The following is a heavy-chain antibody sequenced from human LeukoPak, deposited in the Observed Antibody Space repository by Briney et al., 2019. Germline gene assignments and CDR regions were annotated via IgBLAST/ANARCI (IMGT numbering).Heavy chain of an antibody. CDR3: ARTTTTFDD. V-gene: IGHV4-59*01. J-gene: IGHJ4*02. D-gene: IGHD4-11*01. CDR1: GGSISSYY. Sequence: SGTLSLTCTVSGGSISSYYWSWIRQPPGKGLEWIGYISYSGSTNYSPSLKGRVTISVDTSKNHFSLNLTSVTAADTAVYYCARTTTTFDDWGQGTLVTVSS. CDR2: ISYSGST.